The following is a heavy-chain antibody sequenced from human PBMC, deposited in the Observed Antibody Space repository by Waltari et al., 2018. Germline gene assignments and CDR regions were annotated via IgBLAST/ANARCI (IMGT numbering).Heavy chain of an antibody. J-gene: IGHJ4*02. Sequence: QVQLQESGQGLVKPSGPLSLTCAVSGDSVRGNYWWSWVRQSPEKGLEWIGQVHHSGKTHYNPSIQSRVTISLDSPKNQFSLTLKSVTAADTAVYYCAGDRAIGLFFDYWGRGTLVTVSS. CDR2: VHHSGKT. V-gene: IGHV4-4*02. CDR3: AGDRAIGLFFDY. D-gene: IGHD2-2*01. CDR1: GDSVRGNYW.